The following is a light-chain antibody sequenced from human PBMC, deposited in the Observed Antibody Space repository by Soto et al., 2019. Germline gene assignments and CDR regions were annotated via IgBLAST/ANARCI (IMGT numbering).Light chain of an antibody. CDR2: WAS. V-gene: IGKV4-1*01. CDR3: HQYHSSPPT. CDR1: QSLLSSSNNKNY. J-gene: IGKJ4*01. Sequence: DIVLTQSPDSLAVSLGERATINCKSSQSLLSSSNNKNYLSWYQQKPGQGPKALIYWASTQNSGVPDRISGSGSGTDFTLTISSLQAEDEAVYYCHQYHSSPPTFGGGTKVEIK.